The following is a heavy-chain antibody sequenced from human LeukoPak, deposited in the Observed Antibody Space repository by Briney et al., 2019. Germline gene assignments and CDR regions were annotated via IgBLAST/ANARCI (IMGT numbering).Heavy chain of an antibody. CDR1: GGSISSSSYY. D-gene: IGHD3-3*01. Sequence: PSETLSLTCTVSGGSISSSSYYWGWIRQPPGKGLEWIGSIYYSGSTYYNPSLKSRVTISVDTSKNQFSLKLSSVTAADTAVYYCASSSITIFAGAFGIWGQGTMVTVSS. J-gene: IGHJ3*02. CDR3: ASSSITIFAGAFGI. V-gene: IGHV4-39*01. CDR2: IYYSGST.